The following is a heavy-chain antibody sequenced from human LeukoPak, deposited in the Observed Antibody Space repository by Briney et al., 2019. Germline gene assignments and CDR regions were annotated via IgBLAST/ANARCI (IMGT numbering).Heavy chain of an antibody. CDR3: ARGEMATIFL. Sequence: KASETLSLTCAVSGGSISTTNWWSWVRQPPGKGLEWIGEIYHTGSTNYNPSLKSRVTISVDKSKSQFSVKLSSVTAADTAVYFRARGEMATIFLWGQGTLVTVSS. V-gene: IGHV4-4*02. D-gene: IGHD5-24*01. CDR2: IYHTGST. CDR1: GGSISTTNW. J-gene: IGHJ4*02.